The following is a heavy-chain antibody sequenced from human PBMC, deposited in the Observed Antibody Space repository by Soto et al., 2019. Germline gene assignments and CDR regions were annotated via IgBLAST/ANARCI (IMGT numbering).Heavy chain of an antibody. CDR3: ATSQKGYNWNYFDH. J-gene: IGHJ4*02. D-gene: IGHD1-20*01. V-gene: IGHV4-59*04. CDR2: IYYSGST. Sequence: SETLSLTGSVSGGSISSYYWSWSRQPPGKGLEWIGYIYYSGSTNYNPSLESRVSVSVDTSKNQFSLKVSGVSAADTAVYYCATSQKGYNWNYFDHWGQGALVTVSS. CDR1: GGSISSYY.